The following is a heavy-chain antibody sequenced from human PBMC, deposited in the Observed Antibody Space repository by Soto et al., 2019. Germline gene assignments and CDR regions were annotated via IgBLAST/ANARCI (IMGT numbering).Heavy chain of an antibody. J-gene: IGHJ3*02. CDR1: GFTFSSYW. CDR3: ARERSSGWSQDEHDAFDI. V-gene: IGHV3-74*01. CDR2: INSDGSST. Sequence: GGSLRLSCAASGFTFSSYWMHWVRQAPGKGLVWVSRINSDGSSTSYADSVKGRFTISRDNAKNTLYLQMNSLRAEDTAVYYCARERSSGWSQDEHDAFDIWGQGTMVTVSS. D-gene: IGHD6-19*01.